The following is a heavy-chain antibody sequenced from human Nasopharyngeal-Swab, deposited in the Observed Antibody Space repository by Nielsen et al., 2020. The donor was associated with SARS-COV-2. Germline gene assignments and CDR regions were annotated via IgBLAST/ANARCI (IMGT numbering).Heavy chain of an antibody. CDR2: INHSGST. J-gene: IGHJ6*02. V-gene: IGHV4-34*01. D-gene: IGHD3-3*01. CDR3: ARVTIFGGSYGMDV. Sequence: SETLSLTCAVYGGSFSGYYWSWIRQPPGKGLEWIGEINHSGSTNYNPSLKSRVTISVDTSKNQFSLKLSSVTAADTAMYYCARVTIFGGSYGMDVWGQGTTVTVSS. CDR1: GGSFSGYY.